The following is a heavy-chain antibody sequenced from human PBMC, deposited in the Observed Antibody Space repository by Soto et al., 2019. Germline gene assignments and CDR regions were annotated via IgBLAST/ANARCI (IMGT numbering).Heavy chain of an antibody. CDR3: AHLITRRYYYDY. J-gene: IGHJ4*01. CDR2: VYWNDDK. V-gene: IGHV2-5*01. Sequence: SRPTLVNRIPTLTLTCTFSGFSLSTSQVGVGWIRQPPGKALEWLAHVYWNDDKYYSLSLKSRLTISKDTSKSQVVLTMTNMDPVDPATYYCAHLITRRYYYDYWGHGAGDTSPQ. D-gene: IGHD2-8*01. CDR1: GFSLSTSQVG.